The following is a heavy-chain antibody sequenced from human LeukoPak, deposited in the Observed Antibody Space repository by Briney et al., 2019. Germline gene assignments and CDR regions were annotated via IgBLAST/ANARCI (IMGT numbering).Heavy chain of an antibody. CDR1: GFTFSRDA. J-gene: IGHJ6*03. D-gene: IGHD3-3*01. V-gene: IGHV3-23*01. CDR2: ISGSGGST. CDR3: AKDGEYDFWSGYYRPMDV. Sequence: GGSLRLSCAASGFTFSRDAMSWVRQAPGKGLEWVSAISGSGGSTYYADPVKGRFTISRDNSKNTLYLQMNSLRAEDTAVYYCAKDGEYDFWSGYYRPMDVWGKGTTVTVSS.